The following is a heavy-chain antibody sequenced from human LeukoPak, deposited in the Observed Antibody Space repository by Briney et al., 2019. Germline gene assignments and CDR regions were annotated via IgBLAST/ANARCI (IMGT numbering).Heavy chain of an antibody. D-gene: IGHD1-26*01. CDR3: ARERVVGATSLFLFDY. CDR1: GFTFSSYE. V-gene: IGHV3-48*03. Sequence: GGSLRLSCAASGFTFSSYEMNWVRQAPGKGLEWVSYISSSGSTIYYADSVKGRFTISRDNAKNSLYPQMNSLRAEDTAVYYCARERVVGATSLFLFDYWGQGTLVTVSS. J-gene: IGHJ4*02. CDR2: ISSSGSTI.